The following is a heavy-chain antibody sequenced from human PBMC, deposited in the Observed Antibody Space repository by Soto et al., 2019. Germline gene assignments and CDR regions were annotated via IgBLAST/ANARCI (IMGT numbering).Heavy chain of an antibody. J-gene: IGHJ6*02. D-gene: IGHD5-12*01. Sequence: PGGSLRLSCAASGFTFSSYAMSWVRQAPGKGLEWVAVISYDGSNKYYADSVKGRFTISRDNSKNSLYLQMNSLRAEDTAVYYCAKRGMINSGSIQYYYYGMDVWGQGTTVTVSS. CDR1: GFTFSSYA. CDR2: ISYDGSNK. CDR3: AKRGMINSGSIQYYYYGMDV. V-gene: IGHV3-30*18.